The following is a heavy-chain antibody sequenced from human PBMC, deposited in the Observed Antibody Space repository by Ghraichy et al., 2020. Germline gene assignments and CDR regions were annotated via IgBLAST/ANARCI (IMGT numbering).Heavy chain of an antibody. J-gene: IGHJ6*02. D-gene: IGHD6-6*01. Sequence: SETLSLTCTVSGGSVSSGSYYWSWIRQPPGKGLEWIGYIYYSGSTNYNPSLKSRVTISVDTSKNQFSLKLSSVTAADTAVYYCARIEYSSSFFYYYGMDVWGQGTTVTVSS. CDR1: GGSVSSGSYY. V-gene: IGHV4-61*01. CDR2: IYYSGST. CDR3: ARIEYSSSFFYYYGMDV.